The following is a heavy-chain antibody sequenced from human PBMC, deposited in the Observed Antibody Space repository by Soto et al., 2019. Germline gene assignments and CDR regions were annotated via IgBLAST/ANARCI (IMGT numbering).Heavy chain of an antibody. Sequence: SETLSLTCTVSGGSISSGGYYWSWIRQHPGKGLEWIGYIYYSGSTYYNPSLKSRVTISVDTSKNQFSLKPSSVTAADTAVYYCARVADFWSGYYKYNWFDPWGQGTLVTVSS. V-gene: IGHV4-31*03. CDR3: ARVADFWSGYYKYNWFDP. J-gene: IGHJ5*02. D-gene: IGHD3-3*01. CDR1: GGSISSGGYY. CDR2: IYYSGST.